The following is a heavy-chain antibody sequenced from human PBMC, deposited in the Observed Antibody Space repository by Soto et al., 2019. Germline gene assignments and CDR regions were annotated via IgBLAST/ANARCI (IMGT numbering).Heavy chain of an antibody. J-gene: IGHJ6*02. Sequence: QVQLQESGPGLVKPSETLSLTCTVSGGSISSYYWSWIRQPPGKGLECIGYIYYSGTTNYNPSLRSRVTMSVDTSKNQFSLKLSSVTAADTAVYYCARGGEYYGSGRIYGMDVWGQGTTVIVSS. V-gene: IGHV4-59*01. CDR3: ARGGEYYGSGRIYGMDV. D-gene: IGHD3-10*01. CDR2: IYYSGTT. CDR1: GGSISSYY.